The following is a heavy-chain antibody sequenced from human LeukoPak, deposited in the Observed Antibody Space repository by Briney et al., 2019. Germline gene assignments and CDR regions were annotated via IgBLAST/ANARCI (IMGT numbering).Heavy chain of an antibody. Sequence: ASVKVSCKASGYTFIVHYIHWVRQAPGQGLEWMGWVNPSIGGTNYAQKFQDRVTMTRDTSINTAYMELSSLRSDDTAVYYCARTRTGKPDFWGQGTLVTVSS. V-gene: IGHV1-2*02. D-gene: IGHD1-14*01. CDR1: GYTFIVHY. CDR2: VNPSIGGT. CDR3: ARTRTGKPDF. J-gene: IGHJ4*02.